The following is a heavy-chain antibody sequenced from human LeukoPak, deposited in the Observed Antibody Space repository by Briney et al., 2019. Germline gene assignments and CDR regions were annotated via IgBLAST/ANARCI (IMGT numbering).Heavy chain of an antibody. V-gene: IGHV4-34*01. J-gene: IGHJ4*02. D-gene: IGHD6-19*01. CDR2: INHSGST. CDR1: GGSFSGYY. Sequence: SETLSLTCAVYGGSFSGYYWSWIRQPPGKGLEWMGEINHSGSTNYNPSLKSRVTISVDTSKHQFSLKLSSVTAADTAVYYCARGSGYSSGWYTYWGQGTLVTVSS. CDR3: ARGSGYSSGWYTY.